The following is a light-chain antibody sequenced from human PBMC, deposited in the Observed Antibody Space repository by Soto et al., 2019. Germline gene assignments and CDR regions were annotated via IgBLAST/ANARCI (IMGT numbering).Light chain of an antibody. V-gene: IGKV1-8*01. Sequence: AIRMTQSPSSLSASTGDRVTITCRASQGISSYLAWYQQKPGKAPKLLIYAASTLQSGVPSRFSGSGSGTDCTLTISCLHTEDFATYYCQQYYSYPRTFGQGTKVEIK. J-gene: IGKJ1*01. CDR3: QQYYSYPRT. CDR2: AAS. CDR1: QGISSY.